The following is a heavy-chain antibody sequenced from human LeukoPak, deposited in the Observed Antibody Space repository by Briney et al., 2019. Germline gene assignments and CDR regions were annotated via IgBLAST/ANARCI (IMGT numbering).Heavy chain of an antibody. D-gene: IGHD6-13*01. V-gene: IGHV3-23*01. J-gene: IGHJ4*02. CDR1: GFTFSSYA. Sequence: GGSLRLSCAASGFTFSSYAMSWVRQAPGKGLEWVSAISGSGGSTYYADSVKGRFTISRDNSKNTLYLQMNSLRAEDTAVYYCARESTALGIAAAGPFDYWGQGTLVTVSS. CDR3: ARESTALGIAAAGPFDY. CDR2: ISGSGGST.